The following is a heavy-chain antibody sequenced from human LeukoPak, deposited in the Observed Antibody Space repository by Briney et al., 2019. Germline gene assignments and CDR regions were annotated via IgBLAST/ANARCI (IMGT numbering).Heavy chain of an antibody. J-gene: IGHJ5*02. CDR2: INSDGSS. CDR1: GFTFSRYW. CDR3: AKGGYCSSSSCYYGWSDP. D-gene: IGHD2-2*01. V-gene: IGHV3-74*01. Sequence: GGSLRLSCAASGFTFSRYWMHWVRQAPGKGLAWVSRINSDGSSRYADSAKGRFTISRDNAKNTLYLQMNSLRSEDTAIYYCAKGGYCSSSSCYYGWSDPWGQGTLVTVSS.